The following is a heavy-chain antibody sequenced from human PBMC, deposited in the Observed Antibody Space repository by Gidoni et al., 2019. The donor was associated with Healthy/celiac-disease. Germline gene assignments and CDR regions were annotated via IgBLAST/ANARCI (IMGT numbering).Heavy chain of an antibody. CDR1: GGTFSSYA. J-gene: IGHJ3*02. Sequence: QVQLVQSGAEVKKPGSSVQFSCKASGGTFSSYAISWVRQAPGQGLEWMGRIIPILGIANYAQKFQGRVTITADKSTSTAYMELSSLRSEDTAVYYCARHSTDQDAFDIWGQGTMVTVSS. CDR2: IIPILGIA. D-gene: IGHD4-17*01. V-gene: IGHV1-69*04. CDR3: ARHSTDQDAFDI.